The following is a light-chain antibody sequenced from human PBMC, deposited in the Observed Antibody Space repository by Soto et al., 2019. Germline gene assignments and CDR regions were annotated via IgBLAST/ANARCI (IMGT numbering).Light chain of an antibody. CDR1: RSDVGAYNY. J-gene: IGLJ1*01. CDR2: DVS. Sequence: QSALTQPASVSGTPGQSLTISCTGTRSDVGAYNYVSWYQQHPGKVPKLMIYDVSDRPSGVSNRFSGSRSGNTASLTISGLRAEDEADYYCRSFTRSNSYVFGTGTKLTVL. V-gene: IGLV2-14*03. CDR3: RSFTRSNSYV.